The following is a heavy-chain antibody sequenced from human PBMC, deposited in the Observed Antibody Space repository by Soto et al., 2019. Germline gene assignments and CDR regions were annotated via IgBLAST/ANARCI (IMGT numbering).Heavy chain of an antibody. J-gene: IGHJ6*03. V-gene: IGHV4-31*03. D-gene: IGHD6-6*01. CDR2: IYYSGST. CDR3: ARVDSSSPIYYHYYMAV. CDR1: GGSISSGGYY. Sequence: SETLSLTCTVSGGSISSGGYYWSWIRQHPGKGLEWIGYIYYSGSTYYNPSLKSRVTISVDTSKNQFSLKLSSVTAADTAVYYCARVDSSSPIYYHYYMAVWGKGTTVTVSS.